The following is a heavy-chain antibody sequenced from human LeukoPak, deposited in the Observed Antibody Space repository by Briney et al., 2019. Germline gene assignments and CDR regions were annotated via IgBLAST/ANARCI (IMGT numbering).Heavy chain of an antibody. Sequence: ASVNVSCKASGYTFTSYAMNWVRQAPGQGLEWMGRINPNNGATNYAQKLQGRVTITGDTSISTAYMELSSLRSDGTAVYYCTRESGSYHGNDYWGQGTLVTVSS. V-gene: IGHV1-2*06. J-gene: IGHJ4*02. CDR1: GYTFTSYA. CDR3: TRESGSYHGNDY. D-gene: IGHD1-26*01. CDR2: INPNNGAT.